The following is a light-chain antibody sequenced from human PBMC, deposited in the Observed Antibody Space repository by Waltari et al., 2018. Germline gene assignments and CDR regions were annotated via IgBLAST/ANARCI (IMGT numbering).Light chain of an antibody. J-gene: IGKJ4*01. CDR2: AAS. V-gene: IGKV1-39*01. CDR3: QQSYSTPLT. CDR1: QSIISY. Sequence: DIQMTQSPSSLSASVGDRVTITCRASQSIISYLNWYQQKPGKAPKLLIYAASSLQSGVPSRFSGSGSGTDFTLTISSLQPEDCATDYCQQSYSTPLTFGGGTKVEIK.